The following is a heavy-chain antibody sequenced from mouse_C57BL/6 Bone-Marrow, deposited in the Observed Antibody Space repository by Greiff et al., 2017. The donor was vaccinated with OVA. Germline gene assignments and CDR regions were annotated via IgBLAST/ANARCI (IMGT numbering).Heavy chain of an antibody. CDR2: IYPGDGDT. V-gene: IGHV1-80*01. J-gene: IGHJ2*01. CDR3: GRRGNYGSSPYYFDY. CDR1: GYAFSSYW. D-gene: IGHD1-1*01. Sequence: QVQLQQSGAELVKPGASVKISCKASGYAFSSYWMNWVKQRPGKGLEWIGQIYPGDGDTNYNGKFKGKATLTADKSSSTAYMQLSSLTSEDSAVYFCGRRGNYGSSPYYFDYWGQGTTLTVSS.